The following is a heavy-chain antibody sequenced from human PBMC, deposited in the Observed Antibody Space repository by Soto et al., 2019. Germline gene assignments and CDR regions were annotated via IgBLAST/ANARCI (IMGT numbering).Heavy chain of an antibody. CDR2: IYPGDSDT. CDR3: ARGRRPPAYYYDSSGYFDY. J-gene: IGHJ4*02. Sequence: GESLKISCKGSGYSFTSYWIGWVRQMPGKGLEWMGIIYPGDSDTRYSPSFQGQVTISADKSISTAYLQWSSLKASDTAMYYCARGRRPPAYYYDSSGYFDYWGQGTLVTVS. V-gene: IGHV5-51*01. D-gene: IGHD3-22*01. CDR1: GYSFTSYW.